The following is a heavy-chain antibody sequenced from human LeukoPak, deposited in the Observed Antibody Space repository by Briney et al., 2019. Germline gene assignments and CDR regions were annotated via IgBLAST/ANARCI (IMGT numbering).Heavy chain of an antibody. CDR1: GYTFTGYY. D-gene: IGHD3-22*01. J-gene: IGHJ6*03. Sequence: GASVKVSCKASGYTFTGYYMHWVRQAPGQGLEWMGWINPNSGGTNYAQKFQGRVTMTRDTSISTAYMELSRLRSDDTAVYYCARGLYYYDSSGYYFQYMDVWGKGTTVTVSS. CDR2: INPNSGGT. V-gene: IGHV1-2*02. CDR3: ARGLYYYDSSGYYFQYMDV.